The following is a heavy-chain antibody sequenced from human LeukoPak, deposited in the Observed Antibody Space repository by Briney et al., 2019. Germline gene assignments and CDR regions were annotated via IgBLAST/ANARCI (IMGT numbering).Heavy chain of an antibody. J-gene: IGHJ3*02. CDR1: GFTFSSYS. CDR3: ARQLYCSSTSCYKVAAFDS. D-gene: IGHD2-2*02. V-gene: IGHV3-48*01. Sequence: GGSLTLPCAASGFTFSSYSMNWVRQAPGKGLEWVSYISSSSSTIYYADSVKGRFTISRDNAKNSLYLQMNSLRAEDTAVYYCARQLYCSSTSCYKVAAFDSWGEATMVSVSS. CDR2: ISSSSSTI.